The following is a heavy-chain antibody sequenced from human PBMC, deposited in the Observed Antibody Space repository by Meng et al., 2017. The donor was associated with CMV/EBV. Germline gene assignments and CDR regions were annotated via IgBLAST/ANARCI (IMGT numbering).Heavy chain of an antibody. J-gene: IGHJ5*02. CDR2: IYYNGIT. V-gene: IGHV4-39*07. CDR1: GGSIRTSSFY. CDR3: ASLPEVNWLDP. Sequence: SETLSLTCTVSGGSIRTSSFYWGWIRQPPGKGLEWIGNIYYNGITYYKPSLKSRVTISVDTSKNQFSLKLSSVTAADTAVYYCASLPEVNWLDPWGQGTLVTVSS.